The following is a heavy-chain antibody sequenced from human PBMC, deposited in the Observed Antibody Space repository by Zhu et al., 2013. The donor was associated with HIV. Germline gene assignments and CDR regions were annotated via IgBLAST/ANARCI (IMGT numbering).Heavy chain of an antibody. CDR3: ARWRLITMVQGVSDFDY. J-gene: IGHJ4*02. CDR2: ISAYNGNT. Sequence: QVQLVQSGAEVKKPGASVKVSCKASGYTFTSYGISWVRQAPGQGLEWMGWISAYNGNTNYAQKLQGRVTMTTDTSTSTAYMELRSLRSDDTAVYYCARWRLITMVQGVSDFDYWGQGTLVTVSS. V-gene: IGHV1-18*01. CDR1: GYTFTSYG. D-gene: IGHD3-10*01.